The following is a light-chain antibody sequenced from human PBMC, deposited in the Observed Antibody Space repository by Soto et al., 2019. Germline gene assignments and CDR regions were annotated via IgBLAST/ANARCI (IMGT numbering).Light chain of an antibody. CDR3: KSYTSRSTYV. J-gene: IGLJ1*01. V-gene: IGLV2-14*03. CDR1: SSDVGGYNS. CDR2: DVS. Sequence: QSVLTQPASVSGSPGQSITISCTGTSSDVGGYNSVSWYQHHPGKAPKLMIYDVSNRSSGVSSRFSGSKSDNTASLTISGLRAEDEADYYCKSYTSRSTYVFGTGTKVTVL.